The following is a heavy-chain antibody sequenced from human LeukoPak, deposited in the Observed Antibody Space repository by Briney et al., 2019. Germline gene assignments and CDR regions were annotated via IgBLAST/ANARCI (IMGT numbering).Heavy chain of an antibody. CDR2: INAGNGNT. J-gene: IGHJ4*02. Sequence: GGSLRLSCAASGYTFTSYAMHWVRQAPGQRLEWMGWINAGNGNTKYSQKFQGRVTITRDTSASTAYMELSSLRSEDTAVYYCARDTIVVVPAATPGGDYWGQGTLVTVSS. CDR1: GYTFTSYA. V-gene: IGHV1-3*01. CDR3: ARDTIVVVPAATPGGDY. D-gene: IGHD2-2*01.